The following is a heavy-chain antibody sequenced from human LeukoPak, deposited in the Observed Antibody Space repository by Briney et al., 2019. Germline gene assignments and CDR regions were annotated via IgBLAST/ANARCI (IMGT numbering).Heavy chain of an antibody. J-gene: IGHJ6*04. CDR3: ARGVRYFDWLSEYGMDV. CDR1: GFTFSSYG. D-gene: IGHD3-9*01. Sequence: GRSLRLSCAASGFTFSSYGMHWVRQAPGKGLEWVANIKQDGSEKYYVDSVKGRFTISRDNAKNSLYLQMNSLRAEDTAVYYCARGVRYFDWLSEYGMDVWGKGTTVTVSS. CDR2: IKQDGSEK. V-gene: IGHV3-7*03.